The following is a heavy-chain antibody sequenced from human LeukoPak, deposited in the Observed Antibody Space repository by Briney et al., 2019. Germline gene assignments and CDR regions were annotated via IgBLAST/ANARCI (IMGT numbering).Heavy chain of an antibody. D-gene: IGHD6-6*01. V-gene: IGHV3-66*02. CDR3: ARDVQLGYFDY. CDR2: IYSGGST. Sequence: GGSLRVSCVASGFTFSTYAMSWVRQAPGKGLEWVSVIYSGGSTYYADSVKGRFTISRDNSKNTLYLQMNSLRAEDTAVYYCARDVQLGYFDYWGQGTLVTVSS. CDR1: GFTFSTYA. J-gene: IGHJ4*02.